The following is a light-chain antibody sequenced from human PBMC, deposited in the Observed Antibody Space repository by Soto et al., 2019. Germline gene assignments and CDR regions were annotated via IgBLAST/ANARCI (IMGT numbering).Light chain of an antibody. J-gene: IGKJ2*01. V-gene: IGKV3-11*01. CDR1: KSISSS. CDR2: DAS. Sequence: LVLTQSPATLSVSPGERATLSCRASKSISSSLAWYHQNPGQSPRLLIYDASNRAPGIPARLSGSGSGTAFTLTTSSLEPDDFAIYYCQQRSDWPLTLGQGTKVHIK. CDR3: QQRSDWPLT.